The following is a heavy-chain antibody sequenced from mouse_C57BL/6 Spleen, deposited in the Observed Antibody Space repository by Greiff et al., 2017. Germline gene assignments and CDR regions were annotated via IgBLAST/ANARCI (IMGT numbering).Heavy chain of an antibody. CDR2: IRNKANNHAT. V-gene: IGHV6-6*01. Sequence: EVNLVESGGGLVQPGGSMKLSCAASGFTFSDAWMDWVRQSPEKGLEWVAEIRNKANNHATYYAVSVKGRFTNSRDDSKSSVYLQMNSLRAEDTGIYYCTKNPYWYFDVWGTGTTITVSS. CDR3: TKNPYWYFDV. CDR1: GFTFSDAW. J-gene: IGHJ1*03.